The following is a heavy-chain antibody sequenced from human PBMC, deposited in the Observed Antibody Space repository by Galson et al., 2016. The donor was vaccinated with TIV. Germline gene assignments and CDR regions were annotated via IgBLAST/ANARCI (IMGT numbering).Heavy chain of an antibody. J-gene: IGHJ3*02. CDR1: GFTFSSYV. V-gene: IGHV3-23*01. CDR2: ISGSGIST. D-gene: IGHD3-10*02. CDR3: AKDYVRVIPGTGTFDI. Sequence: SLRLSCAASGFTFSSYVMTWVRQAPGKGLEWVSSISGSGISTYYAESVKGRFTISRDNSKNTLFLQMNSLRVEDTAVYYCAKDYVRVIPGTGTFDIWGQGIMVTVS.